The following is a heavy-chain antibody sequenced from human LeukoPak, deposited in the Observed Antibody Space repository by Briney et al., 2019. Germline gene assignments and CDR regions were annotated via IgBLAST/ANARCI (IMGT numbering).Heavy chain of an antibody. CDR1: GGAIISDNFY. CDR2: INSSGTT. V-gene: IGHV4-39*01. Sequence: SETLSLTCTVSGGAIISDNFYWGWVRQPPGKGLEWVGSINSSGTTYYNPSLRSRVSISVDTSRTQFFLTLNSVTAADTAVYYCGRLFDSWGQGILVTVSS. J-gene: IGHJ4*02. CDR3: GRLFDS.